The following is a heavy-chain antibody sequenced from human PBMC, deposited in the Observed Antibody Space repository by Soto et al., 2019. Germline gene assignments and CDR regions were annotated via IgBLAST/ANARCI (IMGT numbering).Heavy chain of an antibody. J-gene: IGHJ6*02. D-gene: IGHD3-22*01. CDR2: INRDGRST. Sequence: GSLRLSCAASGFTFSNYWMHWVRQAPGKGLVWVSRINRDGRSTDYADSVKGRFTISRDNTKNTLYLQMNSLRAEGTAVYYCAKGRGFDYYYYYGMDVWGQGTTVTVSS. V-gene: IGHV3-74*01. CDR3: AKGRGFDYYYYYGMDV. CDR1: GFTFSNYW.